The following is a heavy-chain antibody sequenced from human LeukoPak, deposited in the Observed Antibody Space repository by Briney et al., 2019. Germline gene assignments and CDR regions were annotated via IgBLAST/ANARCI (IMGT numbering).Heavy chain of an antibody. V-gene: IGHV3-43*01. Sequence: GGSLRLSCAASGFTFDDYTMHWVRQAPGKGLEWVSLISWDGGSTYYADSVKGRFTISRDNSKNSLYLQMNSLRTEDTALYYCAKDIRGIGTTGNVGIYYYYYGMDVWGQGTTVTVSS. CDR1: GFTFDDYT. CDR2: ISWDGGST. CDR3: AKDIRGIGTTGNVGIYYYYYGMDV. D-gene: IGHD1-1*01. J-gene: IGHJ6*02.